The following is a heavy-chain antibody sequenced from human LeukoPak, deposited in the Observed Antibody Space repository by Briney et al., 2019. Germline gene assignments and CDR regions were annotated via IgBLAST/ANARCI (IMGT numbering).Heavy chain of an antibody. D-gene: IGHD2-8*02. J-gene: IGHJ5*01. V-gene: IGHV3-74*01. CDR3: ARVAVSGPTGWFDS. CDR2: INTDGSST. CDR1: GFTFGSYW. Sequence: GGSLRLSCAASGFTFGSYWMHWVRQAPGKGLVWVSRINTDGSSTGYADSVKGRFTISRDNVDNVVYLEMNGLRAEDTATYYCARVAVSGPTGWFDSWGQGTLVIVSS.